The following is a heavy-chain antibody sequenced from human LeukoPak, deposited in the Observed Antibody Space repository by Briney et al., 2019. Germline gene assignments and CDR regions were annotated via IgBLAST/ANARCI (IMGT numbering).Heavy chain of an antibody. D-gene: IGHD2-2*01. CDR2: IRYDGSNK. V-gene: IGHV3-30*02. J-gene: IGHJ4*02. CDR3: AKGYGVYQLLDYYFDY. Sequence: GGSLRLSCAASGFTFSSYGMHWVRQAPGKGLEWVAFIRYDGSNKYYADSVKGRFTISRDNSKNTLYLQMNSLRAEDTAVYYCAKGYGVYQLLDYYFDYWGQGTLVTVSS. CDR1: GFTFSSYG.